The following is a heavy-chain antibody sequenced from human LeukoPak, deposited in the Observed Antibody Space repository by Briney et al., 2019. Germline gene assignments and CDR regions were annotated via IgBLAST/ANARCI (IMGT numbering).Heavy chain of an antibody. Sequence: SETLSLTCTDSGGTISSYYWNWIRQPPRKGLEWIGYIHYSGSTKYNPSLKSRVTISVDTSKNQFSLKLSSVTAADTAVYYCARWYSSGWAFDYWGQGTLVTVSS. V-gene: IGHV4-59*08. CDR3: ARWYSSGWAFDY. D-gene: IGHD6-19*01. CDR1: GGTISSYY. J-gene: IGHJ4*02. CDR2: IHYSGST.